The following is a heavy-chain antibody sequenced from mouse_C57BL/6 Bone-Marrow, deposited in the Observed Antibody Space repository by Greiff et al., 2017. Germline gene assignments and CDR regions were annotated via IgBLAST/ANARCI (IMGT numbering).Heavy chain of an antibody. CDR1: GFTFSSYA. CDR3: TAVYYGNPWYFDV. D-gene: IGHD2-1*01. J-gene: IGHJ1*03. CDR2: ISSGGDYI. V-gene: IGHV5-9-1*02. Sequence: EVQLQESGEGLVKPGGSLKLSCAASGFTFSSYAMSWVRQTPEKRLEWVAYISSGGDYIYYADTVKGRFTISRDNARNTLYLQMSSLKSEDTAMYYCTAVYYGNPWYFDVWGTGTTVTVSS.